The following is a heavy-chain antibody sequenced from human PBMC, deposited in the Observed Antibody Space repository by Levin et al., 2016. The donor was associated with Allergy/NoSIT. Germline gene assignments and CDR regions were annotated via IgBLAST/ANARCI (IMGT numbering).Heavy chain of an antibody. CDR2: IYYTGNI. J-gene: IGHJ3*02. CDR1: GDSITSYY. V-gene: IGHV4-59*01. Sequence: SETLSLTCTVSGDSITSYYWNWIRQPPGKGLEWIGFIYYTGNINYNPSLKSRVTISVDTSRNQLSLMLTSVTAADTAVYYCARADIVVIPTAVWAFDIWGQGTMVSVSS. D-gene: IGHD2-21*01. CDR3: ARADIVVIPTAVWAFDI.